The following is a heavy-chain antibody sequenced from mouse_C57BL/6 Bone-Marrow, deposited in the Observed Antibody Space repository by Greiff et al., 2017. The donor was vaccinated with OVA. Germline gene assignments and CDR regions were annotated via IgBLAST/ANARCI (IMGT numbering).Heavy chain of an antibody. CDR1: GFTFSDAW. CDR2: IRNKANNHAT. Sequence: EVKVEESGGGLVQPGGSMKLSCAASGFTFSDAWMDWVRQSPEKGLEWVAEIRNKANNHATYYAESVKGRFTISRDDSKSSVYLQMNSLRAEDTGIYYCTRPDLLWLRRGSMDYWGQGTSVTVSS. V-gene: IGHV6-6*01. CDR3: TRPDLLWLRRGSMDY. J-gene: IGHJ4*01. D-gene: IGHD2-2*01.